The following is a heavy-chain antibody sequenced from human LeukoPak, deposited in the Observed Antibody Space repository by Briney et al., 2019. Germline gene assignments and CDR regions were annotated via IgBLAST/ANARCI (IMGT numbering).Heavy chain of an antibody. V-gene: IGHV4-38-2*02. CDR3: ARMKWGKIYYFDY. J-gene: IGHJ4*02. CDR2: IYHSGRT. D-gene: IGHD3-16*01. CDR1: GYSISSGYY. Sequence: SETLSLTCTVSGYSISSGYYWGWIRQPPGKGLEWIGSIYHSGRTFYNPSLKSRVTISVDTSKNQFSLRLSSVTAADTAAYFCARMKWGKIYYFDYWGQGTLVTVSS.